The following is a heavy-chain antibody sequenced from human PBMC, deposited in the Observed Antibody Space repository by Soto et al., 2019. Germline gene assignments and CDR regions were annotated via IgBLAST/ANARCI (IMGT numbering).Heavy chain of an antibody. CDR1: GYTFTSYY. CDR2: INPSGHT. CDR3: ARGERYYYDSSGYFGFDY. D-gene: IGHD3-22*01. J-gene: IGHJ4*02. Sequence: ASVKVSCKASGYTFTSYYMHWVRQAPGQGLEWMGIINPSGHTKYSQKFQARVTITRDTSASTAYMELSSLRSEDTAVYYCARGERYYYDSSGYFGFDYWGQGTLVTVSS. V-gene: IGHV1-46*01.